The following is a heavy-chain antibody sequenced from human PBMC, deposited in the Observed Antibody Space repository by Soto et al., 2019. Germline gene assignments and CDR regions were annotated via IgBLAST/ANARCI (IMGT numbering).Heavy chain of an antibody. Sequence: GESLKISFKGSGYSFTSYLISWVRQMPVKGLAWMGRIDPSDSYTNYSPSFQGHVTISADKSISTAYLQWSSLKASDTAMYYCAISSDIYYDSSGYRTFSYGIDVCRRRTSVTLCS. CDR1: GYSFTSYL. J-gene: IGHJ6*01. CDR2: IDPSDSYT. D-gene: IGHD3-22*01. CDR3: AISSDIYYDSSGYRTFSYGIDV. V-gene: IGHV5-10-1*01.